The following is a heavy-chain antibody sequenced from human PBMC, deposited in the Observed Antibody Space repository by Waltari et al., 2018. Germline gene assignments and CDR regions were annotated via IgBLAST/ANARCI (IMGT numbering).Heavy chain of an antibody. CDR3: AKAQAAAAAGAFDI. D-gene: IGHD6-13*01. CDR2: IYSGGST. V-gene: IGHV3-23*03. Sequence: VQLVESGGGVVQPGGSLRLSCAASGFTFSSYAMSWVRQAPGKGLEWVSVIYSGGSTYYADSVKGRFTISRDNSKNTLYLQMNSRRAEDTAVYYCAKAQAAAAAGAFDIWGQGTMVTVSS. CDR1: GFTFSSYA. J-gene: IGHJ3*02.